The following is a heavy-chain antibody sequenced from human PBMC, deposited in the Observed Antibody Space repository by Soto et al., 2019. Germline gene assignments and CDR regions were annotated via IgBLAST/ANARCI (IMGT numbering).Heavy chain of an antibody. Sequence: GGSLRLSCAASGFTFSSYAMHWVRQAPGKGLEWVAVISYDGSNKYYADSVKGRFTISRDNSKNTLYLQMNSLRAEDTAVYYCARGQQWPLFRPNYYYGMDVWGQGTTGTV. J-gene: IGHJ6*02. CDR2: ISYDGSNK. CDR3: ARGQQWPLFRPNYYYGMDV. V-gene: IGHV3-30-3*01. D-gene: IGHD6-19*01. CDR1: GFTFSSYA.